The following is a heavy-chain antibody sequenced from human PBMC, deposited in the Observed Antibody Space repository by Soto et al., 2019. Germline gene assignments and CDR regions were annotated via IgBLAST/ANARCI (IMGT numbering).Heavy chain of an antibody. CDR1: GGTFSSYA. V-gene: IGHV1-69*13. CDR3: ARDPHQYYYDSSGPRSAFDI. Sequence: SVKVSCKASGGTFSSYAISWVRQAPGQGLEWMGGIIPIFGTANYAQKFQGRVTITADESTSTAYMELSSLRSEDTAVYYCARDPHQYYYDSSGPRSAFDIWG. CDR2: IIPIFGTA. D-gene: IGHD3-22*01. J-gene: IGHJ3*02.